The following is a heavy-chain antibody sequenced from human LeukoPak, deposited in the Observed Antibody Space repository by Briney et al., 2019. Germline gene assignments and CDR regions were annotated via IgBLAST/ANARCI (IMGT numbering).Heavy chain of an antibody. CDR3: ARGNGQLWILTTVVLHFDY. D-gene: IGHD4-23*01. CDR1: GGSISSGGYY. CDR2: IYYSGST. J-gene: IGHJ4*02. V-gene: IGHV4-31*03. Sequence: SQTLSLTCTVSGGSISSGGYYWSWIRQHPGKGLEWIGYIYYSGSTYYNPSLKSRVTISVDTSKNQFSLKLSSVTAADTAVYYCARGNGQLWILTTVVLHFDYWGQGTLVTVSS.